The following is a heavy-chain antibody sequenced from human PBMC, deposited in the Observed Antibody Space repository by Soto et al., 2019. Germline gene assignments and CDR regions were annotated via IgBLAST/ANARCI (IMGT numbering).Heavy chain of an antibody. Sequence: PRLSCAASGFTFTNAWMSWVRQAPGKGLEWVGRIKSKTDGGTTDYAAPVKGRFTISRDDSKNTLYLQMNSLKTEDTAVYYCTTDPWSGIVVMSATYYFYGLDVWGQETTVTVYS. V-gene: IGHV3-15*01. CDR1: GFTFTNAW. CDR2: IKSKTDGGTT. D-gene: IGHD2-21*02. J-gene: IGHJ6*02. CDR3: TTDPWSGIVVMSATYYFYGLDV.